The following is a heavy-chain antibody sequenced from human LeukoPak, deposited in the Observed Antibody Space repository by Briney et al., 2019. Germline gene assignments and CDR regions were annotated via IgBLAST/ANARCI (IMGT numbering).Heavy chain of an antibody. D-gene: IGHD2-15*01. CDR1: GYTFTSYG. CDR3: ARAWCSGGSCLDNDY. J-gene: IGHJ4*02. CDR2: ISAYNGNT. V-gene: IGHV1-18*01. Sequence: GASVKVSCKAPGYTFTSYGISWVRQAPGQGLEWMGWISAYNGNTNYAQKLQGRVTMTTDTSTSTAYMELRSLRSDDTAVYYCARAWCSGGSCLDNDYWGQGTLVTVSS.